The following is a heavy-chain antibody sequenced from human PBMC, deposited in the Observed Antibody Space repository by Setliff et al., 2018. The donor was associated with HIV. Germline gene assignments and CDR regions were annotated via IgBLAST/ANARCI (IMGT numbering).Heavy chain of an antibody. CDR3: ARSYSYGYNWFDP. Sequence: ASVKVSCKASGYSFTDYYIHWVRQAPGQGLEWMGWINPKSDGTNYAQKFQGWITMTRDTSISTAYMELSRLRSDDTAVYYCARSYSYGYNWFDPWGQGTLVTVSS. J-gene: IGHJ5*02. V-gene: IGHV1-2*04. D-gene: IGHD5-18*01. CDR2: INPKSDGT. CDR1: GYSFTDYY.